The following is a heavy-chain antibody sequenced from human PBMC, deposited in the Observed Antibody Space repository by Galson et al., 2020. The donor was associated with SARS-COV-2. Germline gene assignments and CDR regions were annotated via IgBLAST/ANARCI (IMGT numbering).Heavy chain of an antibody. V-gene: IGHV3-11*01. J-gene: IGHJ6*02. CDR2: ISSSGSTI. CDR3: ARDQVAVGSGISYDCYGMDV. CDR1: GFTFSDYY. D-gene: IGHD3-10*01. Sequence: GGPLRLSCAASGFTFSDYYMSWIRQAPGKGLEWVSYISSSGSTIYYADSVKGRFTISRDNAKNSLYLQMNSLRAEDTAVYYCARDQVAVGSGISYDCYGMDVWGQGTTGTVSS.